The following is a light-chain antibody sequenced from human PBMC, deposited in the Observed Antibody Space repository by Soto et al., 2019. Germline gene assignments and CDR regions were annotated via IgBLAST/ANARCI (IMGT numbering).Light chain of an antibody. CDR2: EVS. J-gene: IGLJ3*02. CDR1: SSDVGGLNF. V-gene: IGLV2-14*01. Sequence: QSVLTQPASVSGSPGQSITISCTGTSSDVGGLNFVSWYQHHPGNAPKLIIYEVSYRPSGVSDRFSGSKSDNTASLTISGLQTEDEADYFCSSFTSTSTWVFGGGTKLTVL. CDR3: SSFTSTSTWV.